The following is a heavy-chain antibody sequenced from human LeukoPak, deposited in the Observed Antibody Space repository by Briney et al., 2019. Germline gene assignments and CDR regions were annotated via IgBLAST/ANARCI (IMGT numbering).Heavy chain of an antibody. V-gene: IGHV3-23*01. CDR2: ISGSGDST. CDR1: GFTFSNYA. J-gene: IGHJ4*02. D-gene: IGHD3-10*01. CDR3: ARAPTYGAGSSFDY. Sequence: GGSLRLSCAASGFTFSNYAMRWVRQAPGKGLEWVSGISGSGDSTYYADSVKGRFTIARDNSKNTLYLQMNSLRAEDTAVYYCARAPTYGAGSSFDYWGQGTLVTVSS.